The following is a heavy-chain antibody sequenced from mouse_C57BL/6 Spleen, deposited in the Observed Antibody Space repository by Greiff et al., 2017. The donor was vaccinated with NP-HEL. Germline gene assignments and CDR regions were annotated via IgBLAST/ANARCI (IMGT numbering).Heavy chain of an antibody. D-gene: IGHD1-1*01. CDR2: ISSGSSTI. CDR3: AKGYGSRGFDY. Sequence: EVKLVESGGGLVKPGGSLKLSCAASGFTFSDYGMHWVRQAPEKGLEWVAYISSGSSTIYYADTVKGRFTISRDNAKNTLFLQMTSLRSEDTAMYYCAKGYGSRGFDYWGQGTTLTVSS. J-gene: IGHJ2*01. CDR1: GFTFSDYG. V-gene: IGHV5-17*01.